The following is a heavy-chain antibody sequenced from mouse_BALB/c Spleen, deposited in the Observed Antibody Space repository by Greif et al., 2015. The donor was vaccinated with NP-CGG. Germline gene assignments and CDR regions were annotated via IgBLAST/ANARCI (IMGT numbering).Heavy chain of an antibody. Sequence: EVQVVESGGDLVKTGGSLELSCAPSGFSFSSYGMSWVRQTPVKRLEWVATISSGGSYTYYPDSVKGRFTISRDNAKNTLYLQMSSLKSEDTAMFYCARESFYYYAMDYRGQGTSVTVSS. V-gene: IGHV5-6*01. CDR2: ISSGGSYT. CDR3: ARESFYYYAMDY. D-gene: IGHD6-2*01. J-gene: IGHJ4*01. CDR1: GFSFSSYG.